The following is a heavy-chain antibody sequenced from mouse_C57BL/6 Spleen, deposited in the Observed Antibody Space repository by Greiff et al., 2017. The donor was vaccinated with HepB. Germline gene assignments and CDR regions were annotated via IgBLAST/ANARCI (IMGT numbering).Heavy chain of an antibody. J-gene: IGHJ1*03. D-gene: IGHD1-1*01. CDR1: GYTFTSYW. CDR2: IHPSDSDT. CDR3: AIGDYYGSSYGYFDV. Sequence: QVQLQQPGAELVKPGASVKVSCKASGYTFTSYWMHWVKQRPGQGLEWIGRIHPSDSDTNYNQKFKGKATLTVDQSSSTAYMQLSSLTSEDSAVYYCAIGDYYGSSYGYFDVWGTGTTVTVSS. V-gene: IGHV1-74*01.